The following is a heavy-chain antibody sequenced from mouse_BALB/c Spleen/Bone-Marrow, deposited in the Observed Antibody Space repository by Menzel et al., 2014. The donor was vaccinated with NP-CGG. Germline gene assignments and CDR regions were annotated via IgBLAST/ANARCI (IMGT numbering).Heavy chain of an antibody. V-gene: IGHV2-6-4*01. J-gene: IGHJ4*01. Sequence: VQLQQSGPGLVAPSQSLSITCTVSGFSLXRYSLHWIRQPPGKGLEWLGMIWGGGSTDYNSALRSRLSIINDNSKSQVFLKMSSLQTDDTAMYYCARRELHAMDYWGQGTSVTVSS. CDR1: GFSLXRYS. CDR3: ARRELHAMDY. CDR2: IWGGGST.